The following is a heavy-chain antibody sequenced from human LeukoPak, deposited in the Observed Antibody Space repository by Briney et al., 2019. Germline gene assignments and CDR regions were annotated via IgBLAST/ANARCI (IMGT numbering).Heavy chain of an antibody. CDR2: IYYSGST. CDR1: GGSISSYY. V-gene: IGHV4-59*08. D-gene: IGHD3-3*01. Sequence: SETLSLTCTVSGGSISSYYWSWIRQPPGKGLEWIGYIYYSGSTNYNPSLKSRVTISVDTSKNQFSLKLSSVTAADTAVYYCASDYDFWSGPPKVDWDFDYWGQGTLVTVSS. CDR3: ASDYDFWSGPPKVDWDFDY. J-gene: IGHJ4*02.